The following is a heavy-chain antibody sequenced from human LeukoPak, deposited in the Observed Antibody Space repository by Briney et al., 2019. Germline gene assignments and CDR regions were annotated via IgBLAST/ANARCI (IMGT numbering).Heavy chain of an antibody. D-gene: IGHD6-13*01. CDR2: IYHSGST. CDR3: ARGGGYSSSWYYFDY. V-gene: IGHV4-38-2*02. Sequence: PSETLSLTCTVSGYSISSGYYWGWIRQPPGKGLEWIESIYHSGSTYYNPSLKSRVTISVDTSKNQFSLKLSSVTAADTAVYYCARGGGYSSSWYYFDYWGQGTLVTVSS. CDR1: GYSISSGYY. J-gene: IGHJ4*02.